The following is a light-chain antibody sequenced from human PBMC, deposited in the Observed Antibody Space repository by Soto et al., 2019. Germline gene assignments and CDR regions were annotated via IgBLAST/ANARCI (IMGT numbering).Light chain of an antibody. CDR2: AAS. J-gene: IGKJ5*01. CDR3: QQSDSIPIT. Sequence: DIQMTQSPSTLSGSVGDRVTITCLASQTISSWLAWYQQKPGKAPKLLIYAASNLQSGVPSRFSGSGSGTDFTLAISSLQPEDFATYYCQQSDSIPITFGQGTRLEIK. CDR1: QTISSW. V-gene: IGKV1-39*01.